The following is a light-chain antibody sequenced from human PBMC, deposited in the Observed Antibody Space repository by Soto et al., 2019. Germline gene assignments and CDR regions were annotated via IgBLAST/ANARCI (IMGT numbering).Light chain of an antibody. CDR2: STN. J-gene: IGLJ2*01. V-gene: IGLV1-44*01. CDR3: ASWDDSLSAVL. Sequence: QSVLTQPPSASGTPGQRVTISCSGSSSNIGSYVVNWDQQLPGTAPKLLTYSTNQRPSGVPDRFSGAKSRTSASLAISGLQSEDETDYYCASWDDSLSAVLFGGGT. CDR1: SSNIGSYV.